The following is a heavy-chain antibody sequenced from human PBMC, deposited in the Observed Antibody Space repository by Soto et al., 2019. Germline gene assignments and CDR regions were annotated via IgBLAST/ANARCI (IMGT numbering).Heavy chain of an antibody. CDR3: ATSYGSGYRAFDS. J-gene: IGHJ4*02. V-gene: IGHV1-69*02. CDR1: GDTFNFYS. D-gene: IGHD5-18*01. CDR2: INPILSMS. Sequence: QVQLVQSGADVQRPGSSVRVSCKASGDTFNFYSINWVRQAPGLGRQWMGRINPILSMSNYAPRFQGRVTMTADKSTSTAYMELSSLRSEDTAMYYCATSYGSGYRAFDSWGQRALVTVSS.